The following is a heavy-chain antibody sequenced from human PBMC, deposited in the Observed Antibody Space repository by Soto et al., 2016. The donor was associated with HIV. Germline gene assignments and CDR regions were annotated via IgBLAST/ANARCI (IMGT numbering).Heavy chain of an antibody. Sequence: QVQLVQSGAEVKKPGASVKVSCKASGYTFTSYGISWVRQAPGQGLEWMGGIIPIFDTANYAQKFQGRVTITADESTSTAYMELSSLRSDDTAVYYCARIRDYYGSGSYYNGPFDYWGQGTLVTVSS. J-gene: IGHJ4*02. CDR3: ARIRDYYGSGSYYNGPFDY. CDR1: GYTFTSYG. D-gene: IGHD3-10*01. CDR2: IIPIFDTA. V-gene: IGHV1-69*01.